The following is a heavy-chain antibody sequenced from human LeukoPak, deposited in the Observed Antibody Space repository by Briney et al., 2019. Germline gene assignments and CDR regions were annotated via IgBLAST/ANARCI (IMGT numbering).Heavy chain of an antibody. CDR2: IYYSGST. CDR1: GGSISSYY. CDR3: ARHSARYYFDY. J-gene: IGHJ4*02. D-gene: IGHD3-10*01. Sequence: SETLSLTCTVSGGSISSYYWSWIRQPPGKGLEWIGYIYYSGSTNYNPSLKSRVTISVDTSKNQFSLRLSSVTAADTAVYYCARHSARYYFDYWGQGTLVTVSS. V-gene: IGHV4-59*08.